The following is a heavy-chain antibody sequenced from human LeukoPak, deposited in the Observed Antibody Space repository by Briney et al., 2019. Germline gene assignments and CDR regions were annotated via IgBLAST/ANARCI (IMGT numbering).Heavy chain of an antibody. D-gene: IGHD4-17*01. CDR3: ARELYGDYSNWFDP. CDR1: GFTFSSYA. CDR2: ISGSGGST. J-gene: IGHJ5*02. Sequence: PGGSLRLPCAASGFTFSSYAMSWVRQAPGKGLEWVSAISGSGGSTYYADSVKGRFTISRDNSKNTLYLQMNSLRAEDTAVYYCARELYGDYSNWFDPWGQGTLVTVSS. V-gene: IGHV3-23*01.